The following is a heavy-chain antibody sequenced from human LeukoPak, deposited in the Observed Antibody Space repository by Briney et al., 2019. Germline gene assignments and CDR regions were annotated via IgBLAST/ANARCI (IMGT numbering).Heavy chain of an antibody. V-gene: IGHV1-2*06. CDR2: INPNSGGT. J-gene: IGHJ5*02. CDR1: GSTFTGYY. CDR3: AGGVLHGGGNWFDP. Sequence: ASVKVSFKTSGSTFTGYYMHWLRRAPGQGLEWMGRINPNSGGTYYAQKFQGTVTMTRDTSISTSYMELTSLISDDTAVYYCAGGVLHGGGNWFDPWGQGTLVTVSS. D-gene: IGHD3-16*01.